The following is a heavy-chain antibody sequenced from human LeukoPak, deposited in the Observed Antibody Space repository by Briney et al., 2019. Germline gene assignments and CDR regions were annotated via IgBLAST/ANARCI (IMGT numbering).Heavy chain of an antibody. CDR1: GFTFSSYA. D-gene: IGHD3-22*01. CDR2: ISYDGSNK. CDR3: ARDYYDSSGLDAFDI. V-gene: IGHV3-30*04. J-gene: IGHJ3*02. Sequence: PGGSLRLSCAASGFTFSSYAMHWVRQAPGKGLEWVAVISYDGSNKYYADSVKGRFTISRDNSKNTLYLQMNSLRAEDTAVYYCARDYYDSSGLDAFDIWGQGTMVTVSS.